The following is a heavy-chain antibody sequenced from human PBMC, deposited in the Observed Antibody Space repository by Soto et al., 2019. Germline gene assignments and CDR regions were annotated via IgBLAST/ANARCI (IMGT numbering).Heavy chain of an antibody. CDR2: ISSSSSYI. D-gene: IGHD4-17*01. J-gene: IGHJ3*02. Sequence: PGGSLRLACAASGFTVSSYSMNWVRQATGKGLEWVSSISSSSSYIYYADSVKGRFTISRDNAKNSLYLQMNSLRAEDTAVYYCARESGDYGDYVRAFDIWGQGTMVTVSS. CDR1: GFTVSSYS. V-gene: IGHV3-21*01. CDR3: ARESGDYGDYVRAFDI.